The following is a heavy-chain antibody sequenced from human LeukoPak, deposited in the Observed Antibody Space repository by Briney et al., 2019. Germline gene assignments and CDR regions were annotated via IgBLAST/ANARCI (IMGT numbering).Heavy chain of an antibody. CDR2: FYYSGST. CDR1: GGSISGYY. J-gene: IGHJ3*02. CDR3: ARALGAFDI. V-gene: IGHV4-59*12. Sequence: PSETLSLTCTVSGGSISGYYWSWIRQPPGKGLEWIAYFYYSGSTYYNPSLKSRVTISLDKSKNQVSLKLNSVTAADTAVYYCARALGAFDIWGQGTMVTVSS.